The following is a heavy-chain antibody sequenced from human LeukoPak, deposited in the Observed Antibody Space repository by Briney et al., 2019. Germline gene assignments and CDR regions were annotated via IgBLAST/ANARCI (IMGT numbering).Heavy chain of an antibody. V-gene: IGHV4-34*01. CDR3: AESVTTLYYFDY. CDR1: GGSFSGYY. CDR2: INHSGST. D-gene: IGHD4-17*01. Sequence: SETLSLTCAVYGGSFSGYYWSWIRQPPGKGLEWIGEINHSGSTNYNPSLTSRVSISVDTPKNQCSLELSSVTDEDATVYYCAESVTTLYYFDYWGQGTLVTVSS. J-gene: IGHJ4*02.